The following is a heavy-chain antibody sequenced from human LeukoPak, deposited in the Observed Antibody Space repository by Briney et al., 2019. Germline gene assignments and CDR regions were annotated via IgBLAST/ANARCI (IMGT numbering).Heavy chain of an antibody. Sequence: PSETLSLTCTVSGGPINSYYWSWIRQPPGKGLEWIGYIYYSGSTNYNPSLKSRVTISVDTSKNQFSLKLSSVTAADTAVYYCARYSKRWYGAFDIWGQGTMVTVSS. J-gene: IGHJ3*02. CDR3: ARYSKRWYGAFDI. CDR1: GGPINSYY. V-gene: IGHV4-59*12. CDR2: IYYSGST. D-gene: IGHD4-23*01.